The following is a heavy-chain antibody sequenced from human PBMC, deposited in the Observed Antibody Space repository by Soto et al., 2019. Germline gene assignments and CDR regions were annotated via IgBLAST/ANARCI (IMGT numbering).Heavy chain of an antibody. CDR3: TRANWYSEY. J-gene: IGHJ4*02. Sequence: QVQLQESGPGLVKPSETLSLTCSVSGGSISNHYLSWIRQPPGKGLEWIGYIYYNENTNYNPSLKSRVTMSVDTSRNQISLKLTTVTAADTAVYYCTRANWYSEYWGQGTLVTVSS. CDR2: IYYNENT. CDR1: GGSISNHY. V-gene: IGHV4-59*11. D-gene: IGHD7-27*01.